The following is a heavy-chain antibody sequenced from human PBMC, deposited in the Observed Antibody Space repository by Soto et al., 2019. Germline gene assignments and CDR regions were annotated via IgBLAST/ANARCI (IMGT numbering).Heavy chain of an antibody. CDR3: ARRSVVVPAAMVGYFDL. J-gene: IGHJ2*01. CDR2: IYPGDSDT. D-gene: IGHD2-2*01. Sequence: PGESLKISCKGSGYSFTSYWIVLVRQMPGKGLEWMGIIYPGDSDTRYSPSFQGQVTISANKSTSTAYLQWSSLKASDTAMYYCARRSVVVPAAMVGYFDLWGRGTLVTVSS. V-gene: IGHV5-51*01. CDR1: GYSFTSYW.